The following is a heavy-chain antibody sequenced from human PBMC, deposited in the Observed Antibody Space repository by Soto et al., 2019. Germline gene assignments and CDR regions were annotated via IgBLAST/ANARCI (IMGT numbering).Heavy chain of an antibody. Sequence: QVQLVQSGAEVKKPGASVKVSCKASGYTFTSYGISWVRQAPGQGLEWMGWISAYNGNTNYAQKLQGRVTMTADTSTSTAYMELRSLRSDDTAVYYCASTPSSSSWHYYYYGMDVWGQGTTVTVSS. D-gene: IGHD6-13*01. V-gene: IGHV1-18*04. J-gene: IGHJ6*02. CDR3: ASTPSSSSWHYYYYGMDV. CDR2: ISAYNGNT. CDR1: GYTFTSYG.